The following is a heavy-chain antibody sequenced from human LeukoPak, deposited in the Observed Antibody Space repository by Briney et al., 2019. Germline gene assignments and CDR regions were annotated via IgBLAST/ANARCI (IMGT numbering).Heavy chain of an antibody. CDR3: ARRLRVDYGMDV. J-gene: IGHJ6*02. CDR2: IYYSGST. V-gene: IGHV4-59*08. CDR1: GGSISSYY. Sequence: KASETLSLTCTVSGGSISSYYWSWIRQPPGKGLEWIGYIYYSGSTNYNPSLKSRVTISVDSSKNQFSLNLSSVTAADTAVYYCARRLRVDYGMDVWAKGPRSPSP.